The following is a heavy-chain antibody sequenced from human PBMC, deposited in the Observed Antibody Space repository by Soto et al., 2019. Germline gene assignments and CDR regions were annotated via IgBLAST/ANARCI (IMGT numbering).Heavy chain of an antibody. CDR3: AKEYYDILTGYYSTFDY. CDR2: ISGSGGST. J-gene: IGHJ4*02. Sequence: GGSLRLSCAASGFTFSSYAMSLVRQAPGKGLEWVSAISGSGGSTYYADSVKGRFTISRDNSKNTLYLQMNSLRAEDTAVYYCAKEYYDILTGYYSTFDYWGKGTLVTVSS. D-gene: IGHD3-9*01. V-gene: IGHV3-23*01. CDR1: GFTFSSYA.